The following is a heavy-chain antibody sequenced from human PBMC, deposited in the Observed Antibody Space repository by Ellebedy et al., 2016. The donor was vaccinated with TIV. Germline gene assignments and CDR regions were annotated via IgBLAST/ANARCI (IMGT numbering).Heavy chain of an antibody. Sequence: GESLKISCAASGFTFSSYSMNWVRQAPGKGLEWVSTISSNSYYIYYSDSVKGRFTISRDNAKNSLGLQMNSLRTEDTAVYYCTRDISLGDPGGFDYWGQGALVTVSS. J-gene: IGHJ4*02. D-gene: IGHD1-14*01. CDR1: GFTFSSYS. V-gene: IGHV3-21*06. CDR3: TRDISLGDPGGFDY. CDR2: ISSNSYYI.